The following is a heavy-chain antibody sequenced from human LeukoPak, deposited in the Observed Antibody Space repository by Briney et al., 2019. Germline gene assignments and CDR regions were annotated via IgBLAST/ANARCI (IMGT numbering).Heavy chain of an antibody. CDR1: GGSISSYY. Sequence: PSETLSLTCTVSGGSISSYYWSWIRQPAGKGLEWIGRIYTSGSTSYNPSLKSRVTMSVDTSKNQFSLKLSSVTAADTAVYYCARAIAVAGTDYYYYYYMDVWGKGTTVTVSS. J-gene: IGHJ6*03. V-gene: IGHV4-4*07. CDR3: ARAIAVAGTDYYYYYYMDV. D-gene: IGHD6-19*01. CDR2: IYTSGST.